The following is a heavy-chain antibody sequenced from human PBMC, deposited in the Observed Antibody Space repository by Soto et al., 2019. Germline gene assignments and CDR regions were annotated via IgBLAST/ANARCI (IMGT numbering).Heavy chain of an antibody. CDR3: ARDPYGDTPYYYYGMDV. Sequence: DLEWIGYIYYSGSTYYNPSLKSRVTISVDTSKNQFSLKLSSVTAADTAVYYCARDPYGDTPYYYYGMDVWGQGTTVTVSS. D-gene: IGHD4-17*01. CDR2: IYYSGST. V-gene: IGHV4-31*02. J-gene: IGHJ6*02.